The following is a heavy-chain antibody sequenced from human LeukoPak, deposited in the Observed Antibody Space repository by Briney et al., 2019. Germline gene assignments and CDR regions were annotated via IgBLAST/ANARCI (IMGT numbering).Heavy chain of an antibody. CDR3: AKGVSVVGMMDYFDY. D-gene: IGHD6-19*01. CDR1: GFTFSSYA. J-gene: IGHJ4*02. Sequence: GGSLRLSCAASGFTFSSYAMSWVRQAPGKGLEWVSAISGSGGSTYYADSVKGRFTISRDNSKNTLYLQMNSLRAEDTAVYYCAKGVSVVGMMDYFDYWGQGTLVTVSS. V-gene: IGHV3-23*01. CDR2: ISGSGGST.